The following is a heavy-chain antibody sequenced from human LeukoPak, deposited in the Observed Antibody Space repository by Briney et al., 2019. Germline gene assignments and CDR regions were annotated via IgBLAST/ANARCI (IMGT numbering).Heavy chain of an antibody. CDR2: IYYSGST. D-gene: IGHD6-19*01. CDR1: GGSISSYY. J-gene: IGHJ4*02. V-gene: IGHV4-59*01. CDR3: ARAYSGWYFDY. Sequence: SETLSLTCTVSGGSISSYYRSWIRQPPGKGLEWIGYIYYSGSTNYNPSLKSRDTISVDTSKNQFSLKLSSVTAADTAVYYCARAYSGWYFDYWGQGTLVTVSS.